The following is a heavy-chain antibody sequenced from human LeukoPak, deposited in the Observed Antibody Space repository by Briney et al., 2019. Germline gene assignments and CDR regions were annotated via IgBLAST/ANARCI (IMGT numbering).Heavy chain of an antibody. CDR3: ARGLEWLTRRHTWFDP. V-gene: IGHV1-18*01. J-gene: IGHJ5*02. CDR1: GYTFRSFG. D-gene: IGHD3-3*01. Sequence: ASVKVSCKASGYTFRSFGISWVRQAPGQGLEWMGWISAYNGNTNYAQKLQGRVTMTTDTSTSTAYMELRSLRSDDTAVYYCARGLEWLTRRHTWFDPWGQGTLVTVSS. CDR2: ISAYNGNT.